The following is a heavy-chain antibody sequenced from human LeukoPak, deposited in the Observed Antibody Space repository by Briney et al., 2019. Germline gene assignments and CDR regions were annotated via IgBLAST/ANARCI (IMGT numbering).Heavy chain of an antibody. CDR1: GYTFTGYY. Sequence: ASVKVSCKASGYTFTGYYMHWVRQAPGQGLEWMGWINPNSGGTNYAQKFQGRVTMTRDTSITTAYMEMSRLRSDDTALYYCARSPHILTGENFDYWGQGALVTVSS. D-gene: IGHD3-9*01. V-gene: IGHV1-2*02. J-gene: IGHJ4*02. CDR2: INPNSGGT. CDR3: ARSPHILTGENFDY.